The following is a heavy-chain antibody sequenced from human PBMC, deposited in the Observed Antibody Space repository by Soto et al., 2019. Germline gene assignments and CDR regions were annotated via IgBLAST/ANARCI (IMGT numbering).Heavy chain of an antibody. CDR1: GFTFSSYG. D-gene: IGHD6-19*01. J-gene: IGHJ6*02. CDR2: ISYDGSNK. CDR3: AKDAKQWLVSLRPSPGMDV. V-gene: IGHV3-30*18. Sequence: GGSLRLSCAASGFTFSSYGMHWVRQAPGKGLEWVAVISYDGSNKYYADSVKGRFTISRDNSKNTLYLQMNSLRAEDTAVYYCAKDAKQWLVSLRPSPGMDVWGQGTTVTVSS.